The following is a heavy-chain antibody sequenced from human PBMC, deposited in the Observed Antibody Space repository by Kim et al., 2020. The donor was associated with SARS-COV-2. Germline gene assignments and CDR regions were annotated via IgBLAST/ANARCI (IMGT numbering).Heavy chain of an antibody. CDR2: IYSGGST. Sequence: GGSLRLSCAASGFTVSSNYMSWVRQAPGKGLEWVSVIYSGGSTYYADSVKGRFTISRDNSKNTLYLQMNSLRAEDTAVYYCARHGNYGPYYYYGMDVWGQGTTVTGSS. D-gene: IGHD1-7*01. CDR3: ARHGNYGPYYYYGMDV. J-gene: IGHJ6*02. CDR1: GFTVSSNY. V-gene: IGHV3-53*01.